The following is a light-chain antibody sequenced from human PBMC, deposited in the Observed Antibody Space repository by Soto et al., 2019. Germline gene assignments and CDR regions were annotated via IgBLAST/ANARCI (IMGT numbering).Light chain of an antibody. J-gene: IGLJ1*01. V-gene: IGLV2-14*03. CDR1: ISDVGGSNF. CDR2: DVS. CDR3: NSYTGSSTLYV. Sequence: QSVLTQPASVSGSPGQSITISCTGTISDVGGSNFVSWYQQHPGKAPKLMIYDVSSRPSGLSNRFSGSKSGNTVSLTISGLQAEDQADYYLNSYTGSSTLYVFGAGTKLTVL.